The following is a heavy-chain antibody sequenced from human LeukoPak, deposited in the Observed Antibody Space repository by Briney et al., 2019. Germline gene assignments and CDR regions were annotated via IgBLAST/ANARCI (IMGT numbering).Heavy chain of an antibody. CDR2: IYPGDSDT. J-gene: IGHJ4*02. CDR1: GYSFTTYW. Sequence: GESLKISCRGSGYSFTTYWIGWVRQMPRKGREWIGIIYPGDSDTRYTPSFQGQVTMSADKSINTAYLQWSSLKASDTAMYYCARRQGCSSTSCPPDYWGQGTLVTVSP. D-gene: IGHD2-2*01. CDR3: ARRQGCSSTSCPPDY. V-gene: IGHV5-51*01.